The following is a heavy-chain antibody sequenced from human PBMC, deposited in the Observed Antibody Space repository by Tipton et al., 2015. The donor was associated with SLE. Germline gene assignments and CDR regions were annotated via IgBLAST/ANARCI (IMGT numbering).Heavy chain of an antibody. V-gene: IGHV3-30*18. CDR1: GFSFSSYA. J-gene: IGHJ4*02. D-gene: IGHD4/OR15-4a*01. CDR3: AKDPTI. Sequence: RSLRLSCAASGFSFSSYAMHWVRQAPGKGLEWVAVISYDGSNRYYADSVKGRFTISRDNSKNTLYLQMNSLRAEDTAVYYCAKDPTIGGQGTLVTVSS. CDR2: ISYDGSNR.